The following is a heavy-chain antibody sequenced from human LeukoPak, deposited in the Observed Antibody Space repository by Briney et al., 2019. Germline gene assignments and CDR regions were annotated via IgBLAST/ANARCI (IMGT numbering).Heavy chain of an antibody. J-gene: IGHJ4*02. CDR3: ARIPRYCSGGSCSRGLTDY. D-gene: IGHD2-15*01. CDR2: INPNSGGT. Sequence: AASVTVSFTASGYSLTTYYMHWVRQAPGQGLEWMGRINPNSGGTNYAQKFQGRVTMTRDTSISTAYMELSRLRSDDTAVYYCARIPRYCSGGSCSRGLTDYWGQGTLVTVSS. V-gene: IGHV1-2*06. CDR1: GYSLTTYY.